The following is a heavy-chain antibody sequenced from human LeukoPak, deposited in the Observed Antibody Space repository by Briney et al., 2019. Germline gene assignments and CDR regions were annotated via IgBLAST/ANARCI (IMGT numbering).Heavy chain of an antibody. D-gene: IGHD2-2*01. CDR2: INPNSGGT. CDR3: ASAVGYCSSTSCRHNWFDP. J-gene: IGHJ5*02. Sequence: ASVKVSCKASGYTFTGYYMHWVRQAPGQGLEWMGWINPNSGGTNYAQKFQGRVTMTRDTSISTAYMELSRLRSDDTAVYYCASAVGYCSSTSCRHNWFDPWGKGTLVTVS. V-gene: IGHV1-2*02. CDR1: GYTFTGYY.